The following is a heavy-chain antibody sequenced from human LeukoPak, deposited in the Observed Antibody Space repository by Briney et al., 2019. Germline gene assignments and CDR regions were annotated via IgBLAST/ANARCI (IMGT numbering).Heavy chain of an antibody. Sequence: SLRLSCAAAGFTCDDYAMHWDRQAPGKGLEWVSGISWNSGSRGYADSAKGRFTISRDNAKNSLYLQTNSLRAEDTALYYCASARGRTTVSYWGQGTLVTVSS. CDR1: GFTCDDYA. CDR3: ASARGRTTVSY. CDR2: ISWNSGSR. D-gene: IGHD4-17*01. J-gene: IGHJ4*02. V-gene: IGHV3-9*01.